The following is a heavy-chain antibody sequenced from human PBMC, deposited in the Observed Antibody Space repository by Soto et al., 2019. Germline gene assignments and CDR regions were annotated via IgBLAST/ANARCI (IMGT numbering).Heavy chain of an antibody. D-gene: IGHD6-6*01. V-gene: IGHV3-7*01. CDR2: IKQDGSEE. Sequence: EVQLVESGGGLVQPGGSLRLSCAASGFTFSSYWMSWFRQAPGKGLEWVANIKQDGSEENYVDSVKGRFTISRDNAKNALYLQMNCLRVEDTAVYYWAREIAARLWGKGTTVTVSS. J-gene: IGHJ6*04. CDR3: AREIAARL. CDR1: GFTFSSYW.